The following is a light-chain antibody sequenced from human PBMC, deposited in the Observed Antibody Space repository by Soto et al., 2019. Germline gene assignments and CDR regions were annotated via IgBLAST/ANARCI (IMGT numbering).Light chain of an antibody. Sequence: PGERATLSCRASQSVGSSYFARYQQKPGQAPRLLILGASSRAIGIPDRFSGSGSGTDFTLTISRLEPEDVAVYYCQQYGSSHWTLGQGTKVDIK. J-gene: IGKJ1*01. CDR3: QQYGSSHWT. CDR2: GAS. V-gene: IGKV3-20*01. CDR1: QSVGSSY.